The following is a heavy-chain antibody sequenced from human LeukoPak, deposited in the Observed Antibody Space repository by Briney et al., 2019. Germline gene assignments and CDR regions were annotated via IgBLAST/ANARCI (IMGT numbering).Heavy chain of an antibody. Sequence: GGSLRLSCAASGFSFSSFAMYWVRQAPGKGLEWVAVISYDGNNKYYADSVKGRFTISRDSSNNTVYVQMKTLRAEDTAVYYCARDRRWYDSSGYLAIWGQGTMVTVPS. CDR2: ISYDGNNK. V-gene: IGHV3-30-3*01. CDR1: GFSFSSFA. D-gene: IGHD3-22*01. J-gene: IGHJ3*02. CDR3: ARDRRWYDSSGYLAI.